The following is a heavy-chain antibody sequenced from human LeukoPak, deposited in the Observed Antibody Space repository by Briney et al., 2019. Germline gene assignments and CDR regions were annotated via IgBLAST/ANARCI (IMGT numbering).Heavy chain of an antibody. V-gene: IGHV4/OR15-8*02. J-gene: IGHJ4*02. Sequence: SETLSLTCGVSGGSISGTNWWSWVRQPPGQGLEWIGDISLAGQTNDNPSLNGRVTMSLDKSSNQLSLHLTSVTAADTATYFCSRESGPFCPFGYWGQGTLVTVSS. CDR3: SRESGPFCPFGY. CDR2: ISLAGQT. D-gene: IGHD1-26*01. CDR1: GGSISGTNW.